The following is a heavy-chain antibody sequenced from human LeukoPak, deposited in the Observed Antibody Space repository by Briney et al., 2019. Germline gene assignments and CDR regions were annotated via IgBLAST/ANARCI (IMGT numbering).Heavy chain of an antibody. CDR2: INPDGSTT. CDR1: GFTFSNYW. D-gene: IGHD3-10*01. CDR3: AKDLHYGSADY. V-gene: IGHV3-74*01. Sequence: SGGSLRLSCAASGFTFSNYWMHWVRQDPGKGLVWVSFINPDGSTTNYADSVKGRFTISRDNAKNALYLQMNSLIAEDTAVYYCAKDLHYGSADYWGQGTLVTVSS. J-gene: IGHJ4*02.